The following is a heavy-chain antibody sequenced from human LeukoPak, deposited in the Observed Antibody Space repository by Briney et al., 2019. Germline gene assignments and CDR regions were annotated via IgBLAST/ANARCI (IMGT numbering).Heavy chain of an antibody. J-gene: IGHJ4*02. Sequence: GGSLRLSCAASGFTFSSYAMSWVRQAPGKGLEWVSAVSGSGGSTYYADSVKGRFTISRDNSKNTLYLQMNCLRAEDTAVYYCAQGASSGSFSEFDYWGQGTLVTVSS. CDR3: AQGASSGSFSEFDY. V-gene: IGHV3-23*01. CDR1: GFTFSSYA. CDR2: VSGSGGST. D-gene: IGHD1-26*01.